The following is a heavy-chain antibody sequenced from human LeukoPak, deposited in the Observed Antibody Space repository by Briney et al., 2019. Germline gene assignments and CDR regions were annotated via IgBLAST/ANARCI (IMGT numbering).Heavy chain of an antibody. CDR3: ARGYASNDFWSGYFLNFDY. CDR1: GGSFSGYY. CDR2: INHSGST. Sequence: PSETLSLTCAVYGGSFSGYYWSWIRQPLGKGLEWVGEINHSGSTNYNPSLKSRVTISVDTSKNQFSLKLSSVTAADTAVYYCARGYASNDFWSGYFLNFDYWGQGTLVTVSS. D-gene: IGHD3-3*01. V-gene: IGHV4-34*01. J-gene: IGHJ4*02.